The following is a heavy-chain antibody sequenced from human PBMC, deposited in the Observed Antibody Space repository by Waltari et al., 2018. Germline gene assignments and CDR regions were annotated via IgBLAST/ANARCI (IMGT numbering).Heavy chain of an antibody. J-gene: IGHJ4*02. CDR1: GFTFSDTW. Sequence: EVKRVESGGGLVQPGGSLRLSCAASGFTFSDTWMHGNSQAPGKGLVWVSRMNSDASIKDYADSVKGRFTISRDNAENTLYLQMNSLRIEDTAVYYCVRGSSGWYGTDFWGQGTLVTVSS. CDR3: VRGSSGWYGTDF. CDR2: MNSDASIK. V-gene: IGHV3-74*01. D-gene: IGHD6-19*01.